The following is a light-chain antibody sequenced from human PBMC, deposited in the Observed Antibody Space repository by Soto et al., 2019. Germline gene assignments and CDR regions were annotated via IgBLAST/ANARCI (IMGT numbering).Light chain of an antibody. Sequence: QSALTQPPSVSGSPGQSVTISCTGTSSDVGSYNRVSWYQQPPGTAPKLMIYEVSNRPSGVPDRFSGSKSGNTASLTISGIQAGVGVNDSASSYNGSSTLYIFVPGTKVTV. V-gene: IGLV2-18*02. CDR1: SSDVGSYNR. CDR3: SSYNGSSTLYI. J-gene: IGLJ1*01. CDR2: EVS.